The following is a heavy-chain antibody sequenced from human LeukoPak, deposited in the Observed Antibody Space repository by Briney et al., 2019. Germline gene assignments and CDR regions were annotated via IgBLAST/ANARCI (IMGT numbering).Heavy chain of an antibody. V-gene: IGHV4-59*01. D-gene: IGHD1-26*01. J-gene: IGHJ4*02. Sequence: PSETLSLTCTVSGDSISNYYWSWVPQPPGTGLEWIANIYSSGSTYYNPSLKSRVTISMDTSKNQFSLKLSSVTTADTAVYYCARDIRRVGATLYFHYWGQGTLVTVSS. CDR1: GDSISNYY. CDR2: IYSSGST. CDR3: ARDIRRVGATLYFHY.